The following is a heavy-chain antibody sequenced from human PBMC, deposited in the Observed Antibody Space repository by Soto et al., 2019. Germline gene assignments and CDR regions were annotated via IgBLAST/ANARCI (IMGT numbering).Heavy chain of an antibody. Sequence: GESLKISCKGSGYSFTSYWIGWVRQMPGKGLEWMGIIYPGDSDTRYSPSFQGQVTISADKSISTAYLQWSSLKASDTAMYYCARQLDCSTSCYYAAFDIWGQGTMVTVSS. CDR3: ARQLDCSTSCYYAAFDI. CDR1: GYSFTSYW. D-gene: IGHD2-2*01. CDR2: IYPGDSDT. J-gene: IGHJ3*02. V-gene: IGHV5-51*01.